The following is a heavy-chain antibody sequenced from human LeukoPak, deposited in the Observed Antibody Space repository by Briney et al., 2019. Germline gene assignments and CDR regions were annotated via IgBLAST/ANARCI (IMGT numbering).Heavy chain of an antibody. V-gene: IGHV1-2*02. CDR3: ARVRLAVAGNPFDAFDI. Sequence: ASVKVSCKASGYTFTGYYMHWVRQAPGQGLEWMGWINPNSGGTNYAQKFQGRVTMTRDTSISTAYMELSRLRSDDTAVYYCARVRLAVAGNPFDAFDIWGQGTMVTVSS. CDR2: INPNSGGT. CDR1: GYTFTGYY. D-gene: IGHD6-19*01. J-gene: IGHJ3*02.